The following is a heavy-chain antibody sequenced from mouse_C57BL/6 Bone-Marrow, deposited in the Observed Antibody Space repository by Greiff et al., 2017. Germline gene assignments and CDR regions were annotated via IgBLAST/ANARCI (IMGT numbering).Heavy chain of an antibody. Sequence: VQLQQSGPELVKPGASVKISCKASGYSFTGYYMNWVKQSPEKSLEWIGEINPSTGGTTYNQKFKAKATLTVDKSSSTAYMQLKSLTSEDSAVXYCARWGSSGYVDWGQGTLVTVSA. CDR2: INPSTGGT. D-gene: IGHD3-2*02. V-gene: IGHV1-42*01. CDR3: ARWGSSGYVD. J-gene: IGHJ3*01. CDR1: GYSFTGYY.